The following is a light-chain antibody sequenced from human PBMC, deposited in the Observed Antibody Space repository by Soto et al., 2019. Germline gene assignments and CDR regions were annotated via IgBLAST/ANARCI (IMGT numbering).Light chain of an antibody. J-gene: IGLJ3*02. V-gene: IGLV1-40*01. Sequence: QSVLTQPPSVSGAPGQRVTISCTGSSSNIGAGYDVHWYQQLPGRAPKLLIYGSSNRPSGVPDRISGSKSGTSASLAITGRQAEDEADYYCQSYDNKLSGGVFGGGTKLTVL. CDR2: GSS. CDR1: SSNIGAGYD. CDR3: QSYDNKLSGGV.